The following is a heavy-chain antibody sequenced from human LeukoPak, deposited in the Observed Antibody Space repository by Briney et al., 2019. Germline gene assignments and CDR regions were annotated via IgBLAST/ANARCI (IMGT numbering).Heavy chain of an antibody. D-gene: IGHD1-7*01. CDR1: GFTFSNYW. V-gene: IGHV3-7*01. Sequence: GESPRLSCAASGFTFSNYWMSWVRQAPGQGPEWVANIKEDGRETYYLDSVEGRFTISRDNAKNSLELQMNSLRVEDTAVYHCVKAQNFRPSAFFDSWGQGTLVTVSS. J-gene: IGHJ4*02. CDR2: IKEDGRET. CDR3: VKAQNFRPSAFFDS.